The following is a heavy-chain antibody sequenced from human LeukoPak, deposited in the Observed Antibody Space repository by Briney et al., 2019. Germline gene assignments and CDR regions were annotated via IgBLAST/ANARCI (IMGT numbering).Heavy chain of an antibody. J-gene: IGHJ3*02. CDR2: IYHSGST. D-gene: IGHD6-13*01. V-gene: IGHV4-30-2*01. Sequence: SETLSLTCTVSGGPISSGGDYWTWIRQPPGKGVEWIGYIYHSGSTYYNPSLKSRVTISVDRSKNQFSLKLSSVTAADTAVYYCATSYSSSWTGNAFDIWGQGTMVTVSS. CDR3: ATSYSSSWTGNAFDI. CDR1: GGPISSGGDY.